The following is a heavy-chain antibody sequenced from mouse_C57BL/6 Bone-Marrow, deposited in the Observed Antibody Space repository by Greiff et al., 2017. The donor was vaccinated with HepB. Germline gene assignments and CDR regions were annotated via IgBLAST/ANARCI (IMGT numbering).Heavy chain of an antibody. CDR1: GYTFTDHT. Sequence: VQVVESDAELVKPGASVKISCKVSGYTFTDHTIHWMKQRPEQGLEWIGYIYPRDGSTKYNEKFKGKATLTADKSSSTAYMQLNSLTSEDSAVYFCARDYGSSSPWFAYWGQGTLVTVSA. CDR3: ARDYGSSSPWFAY. D-gene: IGHD1-1*01. V-gene: IGHV1-78*01. J-gene: IGHJ3*01. CDR2: IYPRDGST.